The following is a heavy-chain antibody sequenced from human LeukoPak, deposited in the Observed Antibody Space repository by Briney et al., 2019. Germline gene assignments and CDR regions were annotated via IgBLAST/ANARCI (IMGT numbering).Heavy chain of an antibody. CDR1: GGSFSSYY. J-gene: IGHJ4*02. CDR3: AREWHHVFDY. D-gene: IGHD5-12*01. V-gene: IGHV4-4*07. CDR2: IYTSGNT. Sequence: PSETLSLICTVSGGSFSSYYWSWIRQPAGKGLEWIGRIYTSGNTNYNPSLKSRVIMSVDKSKNQFSLKLRSVTAADTAVYYCAREWHHVFDYWGQGNLVTVSS.